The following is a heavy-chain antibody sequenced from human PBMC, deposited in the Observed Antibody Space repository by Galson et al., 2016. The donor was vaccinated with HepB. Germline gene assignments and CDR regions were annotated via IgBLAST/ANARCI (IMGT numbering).Heavy chain of an antibody. V-gene: IGHV4-31*03. J-gene: IGHJ4*02. CDR1: GVSITSGGYY. CDR2: IYHLGNT. CDR3: ARGGRKGLWGYYFDY. D-gene: IGHD5-18*01. Sequence: TLSLTCTVSGVSITSGGYYWSWIRQHPGKGLEWIGYIYHLGNTYFNPSLKSRVTMSIDASKNQFSLKLSSVTAADTAVYYCARGGRKGLWGYYFDYWGQGTLVPVSS.